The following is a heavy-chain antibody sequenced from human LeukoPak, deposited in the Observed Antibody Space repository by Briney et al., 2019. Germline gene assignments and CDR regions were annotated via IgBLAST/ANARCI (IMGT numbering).Heavy chain of an antibody. Sequence: SETLSLTCTVSGGSISSYYWSWIRQPAGKGLEWIGRIYTSGSTNYNPSLKSRVTMSVDTSKNQFSLKLSSVTAADTAVYYCARDRPDHQSSCYFDYWGQGTLVTVSS. CDR3: ARDRPDHQSSCYFDY. J-gene: IGHJ4*02. D-gene: IGHD1-14*01. CDR1: GGSISSYY. V-gene: IGHV4-4*07. CDR2: IYTSGST.